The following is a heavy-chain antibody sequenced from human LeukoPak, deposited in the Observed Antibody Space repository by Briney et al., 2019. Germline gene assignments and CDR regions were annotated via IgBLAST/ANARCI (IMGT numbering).Heavy chain of an antibody. D-gene: IGHD3-9*01. CDR3: ATGRSIRYFDY. V-gene: IGHV4-59*08. J-gene: IGHJ4*02. CDR1: GGSLSSYY. Sequence: PSETLSLTCTVSGGSLSSYYWNWIRQPPGKGLEWIGYVHYSGSTNYNPSLKSRVTISVDTSKSQFSLKLSSATAADTAVYYCATGRSIRYFDYWGQGTLLAVSS. CDR2: VHYSGST.